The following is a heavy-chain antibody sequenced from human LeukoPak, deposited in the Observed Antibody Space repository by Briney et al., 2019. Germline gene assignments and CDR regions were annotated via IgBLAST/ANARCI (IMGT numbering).Heavy chain of an antibody. CDR1: GGSISSSSYY. CDR3: ASGAETTNWFDP. V-gene: IGHV4-39*01. Sequence: SETLSLTCTVSGGSISSSSYYWGWIRQPPGKGLEWIGSIYYSGSTYYNPSLKSRVTISVDTSKNQFSLKLSSVTAADTAVYYCASGAETTNWFDPWGQGTLVTVSS. CDR2: IYYSGST. J-gene: IGHJ5*02. D-gene: IGHD4-17*01.